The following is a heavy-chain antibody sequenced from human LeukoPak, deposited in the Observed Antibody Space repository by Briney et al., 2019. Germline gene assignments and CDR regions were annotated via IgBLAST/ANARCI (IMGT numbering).Heavy chain of an antibody. V-gene: IGHV4-34*01. CDR1: GGSFSGYY. CDR3: ARDKPRTYCSGGSCYPPGFDY. CDR2: INHSGST. D-gene: IGHD2-15*01. J-gene: IGHJ4*02. Sequence: SETLSLTCAVYGGSFSGYYWSWIRQPPGKGLEWIGEINHSGSTNYNPSLKGRVTISVDTSKNQFSLKLSSVTAADTAVYYCARDKPRTYCSGGSCYPPGFDYWGQGTLVTVSS.